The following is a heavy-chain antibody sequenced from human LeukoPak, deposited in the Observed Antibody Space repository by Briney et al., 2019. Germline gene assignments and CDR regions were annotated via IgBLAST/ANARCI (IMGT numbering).Heavy chain of an antibody. CDR1: GGSISSSSYY. Sequence: SETLSLTCTVSGGSISSSSYYWGWIRQPPGKGLEWIGSIYYSGSTYYNPSLKSRVTISVDTSKNQFSLKLSSVTAADTAVYYCARGPLPTLDYWGQGTLVTVSS. D-gene: IGHD2-15*01. CDR3: ARGPLPTLDY. CDR2: IYYSGST. J-gene: IGHJ4*02. V-gene: IGHV4-39*07.